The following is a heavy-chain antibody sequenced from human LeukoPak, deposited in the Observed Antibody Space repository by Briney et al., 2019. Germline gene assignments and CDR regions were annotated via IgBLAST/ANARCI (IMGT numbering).Heavy chain of an antibody. CDR2: INPSGGST. V-gene: IGHV1-46*01. J-gene: IGHJ5*02. CDR1: GYTFTGYY. Sequence: ASVKVSCKASGYTFTGYYMHWVRQAPGQGLEWMGIINPSGGSTSYAQKFQGRVTMTRDMSTSTVYMELSSLRSEDTAVYYCAKGPLKVRGVAINWFDPWGQGTLVTVSS. CDR3: AKGPLKVRGVAINWFDP. D-gene: IGHD3-10*01.